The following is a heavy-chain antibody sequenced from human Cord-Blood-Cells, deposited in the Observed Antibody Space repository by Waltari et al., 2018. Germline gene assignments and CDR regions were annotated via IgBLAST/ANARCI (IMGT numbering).Heavy chain of an antibody. CDR3: ARDRGIAAAGFDY. Sequence: QVQLVQSGAEVKKPGAPLKVSCKASGYTFTAYYQHWLRPAPGQGREWMGWINPNSGGTNYAQKFQGRVTMTRDTSISTAYMELSRLRSDDTAVYYCARDRGIAAAGFDYWGQGTLVTVSS. V-gene: IGHV1-2*02. J-gene: IGHJ4*02. CDR1: GYTFTAYY. CDR2: INPNSGGT. D-gene: IGHD6-13*01.